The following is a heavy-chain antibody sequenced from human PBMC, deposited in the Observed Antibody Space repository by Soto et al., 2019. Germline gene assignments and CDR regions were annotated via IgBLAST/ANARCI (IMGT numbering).Heavy chain of an antibody. Sequence: GGSLRLSCAASGFTFSSYAMHWVRQAPGKGLEWVAVISYDGSNKYYADSVKGRFTISRDNSKNTLYLQMNSLRAEDTAVYYCARVSNPDMTPRYCSGGSCYSHYYYGMDVWGQGTTVTVSS. CDR2: ISYDGSNK. D-gene: IGHD2-15*01. CDR1: GFTFSSYA. V-gene: IGHV3-30-3*01. CDR3: ARVSNPDMTPRYCSGGSCYSHYYYGMDV. J-gene: IGHJ6*02.